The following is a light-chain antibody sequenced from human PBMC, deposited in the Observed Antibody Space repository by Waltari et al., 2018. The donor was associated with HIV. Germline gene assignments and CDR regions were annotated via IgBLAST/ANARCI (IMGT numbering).Light chain of an antibody. V-gene: IGLV2-14*01. CDR1: SSDVGGYSY. CDR3: SSYTTSSSLL. J-gene: IGLJ2*01. CDR2: EVS. Sequence: QSALTQPASVSGSPGQSITISCPGTSSDVGGYSYVSWYQQHPGKAPKLMIYEVSNRPSGVSNRFSGSKSGNTASLTISGLRAEDEADYYCSSYTTSSSLLFGGGTKLTVL.